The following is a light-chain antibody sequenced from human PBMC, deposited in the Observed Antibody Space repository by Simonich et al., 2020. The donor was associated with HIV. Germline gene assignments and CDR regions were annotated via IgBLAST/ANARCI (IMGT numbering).Light chain of an antibody. V-gene: IGKV3-15*01. CDR2: GAS. J-gene: IGKJ1*01. Sequence: EIVMTQSPATLSGSPGERATPSCRASQIVTTNLAWYQQKPGQVPRLLIYGASTRATGIPARFSGSGSGTEFTLTISSMQSEDFALYYCQQYNNWPRTFGQGTKVEIK. CDR3: QQYNNWPRT. CDR1: QIVTTN.